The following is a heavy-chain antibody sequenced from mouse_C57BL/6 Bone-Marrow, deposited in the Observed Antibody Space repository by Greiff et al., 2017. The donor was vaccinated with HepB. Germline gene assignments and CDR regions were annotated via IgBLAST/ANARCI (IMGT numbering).Heavy chain of an antibody. D-gene: IGHD1-1*01. V-gene: IGHV1-39*01. Sequence: EVQVVESGPELVKPGASVKISCKASGYSFTDYNMNWVKQSNGKSLEWIGVINPNYGTTSYNQKFKGKATLTVDQSSSTAYMQLNSLTSEDSAVYYCARSVYYYVSSYAWFAYWGQGTLVTVSA. J-gene: IGHJ3*01. CDR2: INPNYGTT. CDR3: ARSVYYYVSSYAWFAY. CDR1: GYSFTDYN.